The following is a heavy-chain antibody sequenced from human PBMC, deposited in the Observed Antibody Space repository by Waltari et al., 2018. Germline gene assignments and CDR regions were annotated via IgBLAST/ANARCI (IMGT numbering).Heavy chain of an antibody. J-gene: IGHJ6*02. CDR2: IYYSGST. CDR3: ARDQNYGSGSYLDV. CDR1: GYSFTSY. Sequence: VQLVQSGAEVKKPGESLKISCKGSGYSFTSYWIGWVRQMPGKGLEWIGYIYYSGSTYYHPSLKSRVTISVDTSKNQFSLKLSSVTAADTAVYYCARDQNYGSGSYLDVWGQGTTVTVSS. D-gene: IGHD3-10*01. V-gene: IGHV4-30-4*08.